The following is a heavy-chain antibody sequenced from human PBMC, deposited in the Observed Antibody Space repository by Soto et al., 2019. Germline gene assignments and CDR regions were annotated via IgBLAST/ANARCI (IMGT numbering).Heavy chain of an antibody. CDR1: GYTFTSYG. V-gene: IGHV1-18*01. D-gene: IGHD6-19*01. Sequence: ASVKVSCKASGYTFTSYGISWVRQAPGQGLEWMGWISAYNGNTNYAQKLQGRVTMTTNTSTSTAYMELRSLRSEDTAVYYCARCMLDKYSSGRTFDYWGQGTLVTVSS. J-gene: IGHJ4*02. CDR3: ARCMLDKYSSGRTFDY. CDR2: ISAYNGNT.